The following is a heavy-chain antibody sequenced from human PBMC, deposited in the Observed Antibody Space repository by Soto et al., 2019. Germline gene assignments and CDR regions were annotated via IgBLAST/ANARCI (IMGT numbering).Heavy chain of an antibody. V-gene: IGHV4-59*01. CDR1: GGSISSYY. CDR2: IYYSGST. Sequence: SETLSLTCTVSGGSISSYYWSWIRQPPGKGLEWIGYIYYSGSTNYNPSLKSRVTISVDTSKNQFSLKLSSVTAADTAVYYCARAWGGEAAPDVWGQGTTVTVSS. J-gene: IGHJ6*02. CDR3: ARAWGGEAAPDV. D-gene: IGHD3-16*01.